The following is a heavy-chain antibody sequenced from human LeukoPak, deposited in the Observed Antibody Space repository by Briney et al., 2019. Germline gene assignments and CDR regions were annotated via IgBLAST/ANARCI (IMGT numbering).Heavy chain of an antibody. CDR3: ARRYCSGGSCYHFDY. CDR1: GYSFTSYW. CDR2: IYPGDSGT. J-gene: IGHJ4*02. V-gene: IGHV5-51*01. Sequence: GESLKISCKGSGYSFTSYWIGWVRQMPGRGLEWMGIIYPGDSGTRYSPSFQGQVTISADKSISTAYLQWSSLKASDTAMYYCARRYCSGGSCYHFDYWGQGTLVTVSS. D-gene: IGHD2-15*01.